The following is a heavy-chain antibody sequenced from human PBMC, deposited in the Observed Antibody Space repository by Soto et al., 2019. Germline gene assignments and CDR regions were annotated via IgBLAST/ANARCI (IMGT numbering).Heavy chain of an antibody. Sequence: PSETLSLTCTVSGGSISSGDYYWIWIRHPPGKGLEWIGYIYYSGSTYYNPSLKSRVTISVDTSKNQFSLKLSSVTAADTAVYYCARGGRDDYVWGSYAGFDYWGQGTLVTVSS. J-gene: IGHJ4*02. CDR3: ARGGRDDYVWGSYAGFDY. CDR1: GGSISSGDYY. D-gene: IGHD3-16*01. CDR2: IYYSGST. V-gene: IGHV4-30-4*01.